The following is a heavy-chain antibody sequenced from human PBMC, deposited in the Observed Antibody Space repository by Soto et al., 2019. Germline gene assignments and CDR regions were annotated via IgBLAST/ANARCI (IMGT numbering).Heavy chain of an antibody. CDR2: LSKDGKNT. D-gene: IGHD3-9*01. V-gene: IGHV3-23*01. CDR3: TKDPSTGYADS. J-gene: IGHJ4*02. CDR1: GFLINNFA. Sequence: PGGSLRLSCVSSGFLINNFALTWVRQAPGKGLEWVSTLSKDGKNTHYSDSVRGRFTISRDDSKNTLFLQMNRLSPEDAAVYYCTKDPSTGYADSWGQGTLVTVSS.